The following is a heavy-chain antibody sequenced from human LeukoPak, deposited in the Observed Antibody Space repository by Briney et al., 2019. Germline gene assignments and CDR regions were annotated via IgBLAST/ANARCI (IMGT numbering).Heavy chain of an antibody. CDR1: GGSISSYY. CDR3: ARLLSRDGYNWVAHDAFDI. J-gene: IGHJ3*02. V-gene: IGHV4-59*08. CDR2: IYYSGST. Sequence: SETLSLTCTVSGGSISSYYWSWIRQPPGKGLEWIGYIYYSGSTNYNPSPKSRVTISVDTSKNQFSLKLSSVTAADTAVYYCARLLSRDGYNWVAHDAFDIWGQGTMVTVSS. D-gene: IGHD5-12*01.